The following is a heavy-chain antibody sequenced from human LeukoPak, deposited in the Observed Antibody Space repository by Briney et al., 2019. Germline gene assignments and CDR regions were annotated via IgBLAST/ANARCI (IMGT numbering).Heavy chain of an antibody. CDR1: GGSISSSSYY. J-gene: IGHJ4*02. Sequence: SETLSLTCTVSGGSISSSSYYWGWIRQPPGKGLEWIGSIYYSGSTYYNPSLRSRVTISVDTSKNQFSLKLSSVTAADTAVYYCARARGYSYGYPDYWGQGTLVTVSS. V-gene: IGHV4-39*07. D-gene: IGHD5-18*01. CDR2: IYYSGST. CDR3: ARARGYSYGYPDY.